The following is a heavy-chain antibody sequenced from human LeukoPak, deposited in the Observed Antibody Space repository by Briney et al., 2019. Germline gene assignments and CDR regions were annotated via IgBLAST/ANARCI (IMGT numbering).Heavy chain of an antibody. CDR1: GGSISNYY. V-gene: IGHV4-59*01. CDR3: ARDRSPEHYYDSSHWDYYYGMDV. CDR2: IYYSGST. D-gene: IGHD3-22*01. J-gene: IGHJ6*02. Sequence: SETLSLTCTVSGGSISNYYWSWIRQPPGKGLEWIGYIYYSGSTNYNPSLKSRVTISVDTSKNQFSLKLSSVTAADSAVYYCARDRSPEHYYDSSHWDYYYGMDVWGQGTTVTVSS.